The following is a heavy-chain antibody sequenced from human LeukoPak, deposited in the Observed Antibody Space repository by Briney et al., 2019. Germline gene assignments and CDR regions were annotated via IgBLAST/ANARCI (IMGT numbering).Heavy chain of an antibody. J-gene: IGHJ6*03. V-gene: IGHV3-64*01. CDR2: ISSNGGST. D-gene: IGHD1-1*01. CDR3: ARSGGEGTTPLYVYYYMDV. CDR1: GFTFSSYA. Sequence: GGSLKLSCAASGFTFSSYAMHWVRQAPGKGLEYVSAISSNGGSTYYANSVKGRFTISRDNSKNTLYLQMGSLRAEDMAVYYCARSGGEGTTPLYVYYYMDVWGKGTTVTISS.